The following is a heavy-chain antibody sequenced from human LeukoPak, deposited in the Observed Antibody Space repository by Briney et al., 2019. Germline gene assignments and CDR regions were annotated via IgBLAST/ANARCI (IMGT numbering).Heavy chain of an antibody. V-gene: IGHV1-69*01. CDR2: ITPMFWTP. CDR1: GGTFSNCA. Sequence: SVQVSCKASGGTFSNCAFSWVRQAPGQGLEWMGGITPMFWTPKYAQNFQGRVTISADETTRTAYMELNSLRSDDTAVYYCARRVANMPSRPNYSYFYVDVWGKGTTVTVSS. D-gene: IGHD6-6*01. CDR3: ARRVANMPSRPNYSYFYVDV. J-gene: IGHJ6*03.